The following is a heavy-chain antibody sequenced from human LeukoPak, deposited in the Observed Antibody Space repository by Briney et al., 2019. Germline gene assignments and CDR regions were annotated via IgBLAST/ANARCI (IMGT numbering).Heavy chain of an antibody. CDR3: ARVRGYDFWSGYDAFDI. CDR2: MNPNSGNT. Sequence: ASVKVSCKASGYTFTSYDINWVRQATGQGLEWMGWMNPNSGNTGYAQKFQGRVTITRNTSISTAYMELSSLRSEDTAVYYCARVRGYDFWSGYDAFDIWGQGTMVTVSS. CDR1: GYTFTSYD. D-gene: IGHD3-3*01. J-gene: IGHJ3*02. V-gene: IGHV1-8*03.